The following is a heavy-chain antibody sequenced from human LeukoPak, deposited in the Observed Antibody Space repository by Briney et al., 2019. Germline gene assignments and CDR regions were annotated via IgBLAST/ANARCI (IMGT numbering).Heavy chain of an antibody. CDR3: AREEQQLWKIDY. V-gene: IGHV4-59*01. D-gene: IGHD5-18*01. J-gene: IGHJ4*02. CDR2: IYYSGST. Sequence: PSETLSLTCTVSGGSISSYYWSWIRQPPGKGLEWIGYIYYSGSTNYNPSLKSRVTISVDTSKNQFSLKLSSVTAADTAVYYCAREEQQLWKIDYWGQGTLVTVSS. CDR1: GGSISSYY.